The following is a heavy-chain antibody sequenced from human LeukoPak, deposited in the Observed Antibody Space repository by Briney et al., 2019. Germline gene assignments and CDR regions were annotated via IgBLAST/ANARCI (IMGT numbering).Heavy chain of an antibody. D-gene: IGHD3-3*01. CDR2: FDPEDGET. J-gene: IGHJ4*02. CDR1: GYTLTELS. CDR3: ATGHLYYGFWSGYYTLYY. Sequence: ASVKVSCKVSGYTLTELSMHWVRQAPGKGLEWMGGFDPEDGETIYAQKFQGRVTMTEDTSTDTAYMELSSLRSEDTAVYYCATGHLYYGFWSGYYTLYYWGQGTPVTVSS. V-gene: IGHV1-24*01.